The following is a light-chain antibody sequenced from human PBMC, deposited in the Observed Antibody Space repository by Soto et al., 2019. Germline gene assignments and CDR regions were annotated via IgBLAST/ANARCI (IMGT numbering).Light chain of an antibody. Sequence: QSALTQPASVSGSPGQSITISCTGTSFDVGAYNYVSWYQQHPGKAPKLMIYDVTNRPSGLAHRFAGSKSGNTASLTISGLHAEDAADYYGSSYTSNSTLVFGTGTKLTVL. CDR2: DVT. J-gene: IGLJ1*01. CDR3: SSYTSNSTLV. V-gene: IGLV2-14*03. CDR1: SFDVGAYNY.